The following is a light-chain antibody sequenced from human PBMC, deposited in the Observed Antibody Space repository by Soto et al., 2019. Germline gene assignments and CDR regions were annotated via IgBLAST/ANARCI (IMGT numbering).Light chain of an antibody. CDR3: SSYSERNSVL. V-gene: IGLV2-14*03. J-gene: IGLJ3*02. CDR1: RSDIGGYNY. CDR2: EIK. Sequence: QSVLTQPASLSGSPGQSITISCTGTRSDIGGYNYVSWYQQHPAKAPKLIIFEIKSRPSGISDRFSGSKSGNTASLTISGLQAEDEADYYCSSYSERNSVLFGGGTKLTVL.